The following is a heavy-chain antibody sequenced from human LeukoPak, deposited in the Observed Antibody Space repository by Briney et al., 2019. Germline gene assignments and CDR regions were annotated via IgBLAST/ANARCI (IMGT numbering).Heavy chain of an antibody. Sequence: SETLSLTCGVHGESLNDYYWSWIRQSPGKGLEWIGEITHNGSTTFNPSLESRLTMSVDTSKNQFSLKLNSVTAADTAVYYCAREQGTGTSSRYFDYWGQGTLVTVSS. CDR1: GESLNDYY. J-gene: IGHJ4*02. CDR2: ITHNGST. D-gene: IGHD1-1*01. V-gene: IGHV4-34*01. CDR3: AREQGTGTSSRYFDY.